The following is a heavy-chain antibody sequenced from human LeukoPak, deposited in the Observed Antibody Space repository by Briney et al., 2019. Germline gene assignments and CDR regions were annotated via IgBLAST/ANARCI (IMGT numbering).Heavy chain of an antibody. J-gene: IGHJ3*02. CDR1: GYTLTELS. CDR2: FDPEDGET. Sequence: ASVKVSCKVSGYTLTELSMHWVRQAPGKGLEWMGGFDPEDGETIYAQKFQGRVTMTEDTSTDTAYMELSRLRSDDTAVYYCARVRWEPKNDAFDIWGQGTMVTVSS. CDR3: ARVRWEPKNDAFDI. D-gene: IGHD1-26*01. V-gene: IGHV1-24*01.